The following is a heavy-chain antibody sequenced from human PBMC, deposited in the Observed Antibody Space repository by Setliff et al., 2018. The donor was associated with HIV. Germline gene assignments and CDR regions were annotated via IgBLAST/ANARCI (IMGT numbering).Heavy chain of an antibody. V-gene: IGHV4-39*01. CDR2: IYYSGSA. Sequence: SETLSLTCSVFGASISGSDYYWGWIRQLPEKGLERIGSIYYSGSAYHNPSLKSRVAMSVDTAKKQFSLKLTSLTGADTAVYYCVRVGGGSWLGIHYYYYMDVWGKGITVTVSS. J-gene: IGHJ6*03. D-gene: IGHD2-15*01. CDR1: GASISGSDYY. CDR3: VRVGGGSWLGIHYYYYMDV.